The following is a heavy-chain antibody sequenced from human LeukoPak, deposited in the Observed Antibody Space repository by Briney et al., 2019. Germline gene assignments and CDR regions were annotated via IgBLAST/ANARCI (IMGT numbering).Heavy chain of an antibody. V-gene: IGHV3-33*06. Sequence: GGSLRLSCVASGFTFRNYGMHWVRQAPGKGLEWVAIIWYDGGTKYYADSVKGRFTISRDNSKNTLYLQMDSLRAEDTAVYYCAKEAEAHRYDYWGQGALVIVSS. CDR2: IWYDGGTK. D-gene: IGHD1-14*01. J-gene: IGHJ4*02. CDR3: AKEAEAHRYDY. CDR1: GFTFRNYG.